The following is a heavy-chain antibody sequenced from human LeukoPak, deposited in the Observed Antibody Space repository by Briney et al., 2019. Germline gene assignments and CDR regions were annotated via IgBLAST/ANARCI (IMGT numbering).Heavy chain of an antibody. Sequence: ASVKVSCKASGYTFTSYGISWVGQAPGQGLEWMGWISAYNGNTNYAQKLQGRVTMTTDTSTSTAYMELRSLRSDDTAVYYCASITNTYYYGSIWGQGTMVTVSS. CDR1: GYTFTSYG. D-gene: IGHD3-10*01. CDR2: ISAYNGNT. V-gene: IGHV1-18*01. J-gene: IGHJ3*02. CDR3: ASITNTYYYGSI.